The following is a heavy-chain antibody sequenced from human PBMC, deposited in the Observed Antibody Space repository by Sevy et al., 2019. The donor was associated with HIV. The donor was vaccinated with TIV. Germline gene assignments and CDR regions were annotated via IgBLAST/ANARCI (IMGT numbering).Heavy chain of an antibody. V-gene: IGHV3-11*01. D-gene: IGHD6-13*01. CDR2: IPSSGSSI. CDR1: GFIFSDYY. J-gene: IGHJ3*02. CDR3: AKGTLIGAAGLDAFDI. Sequence: GGSLRLSCEASGFIFSDYYMNWVRQAPGKGLEWISYIPSSGSSIFYADSVKGRFTISRDNAKNSLYLQMNSLRAEDTAIYYCAKGTLIGAAGLDAFDIWGQGTKVTVSS.